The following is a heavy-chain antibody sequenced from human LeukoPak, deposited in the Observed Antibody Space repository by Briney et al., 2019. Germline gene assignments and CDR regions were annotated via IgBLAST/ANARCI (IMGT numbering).Heavy chain of an antibody. CDR2: INPNSGGT. J-gene: IGHJ5*02. CDR3: ARDPRLYSSSWYEWGLNWFDP. D-gene: IGHD6-13*01. V-gene: IGHV1-2*02. Sequence: GASVKVSCKASGYTFTGYYMHWVRQAPGQGLEWMGWINPNSGGTNYAQKFRGRVTMTRDTSISTAYMELSRLRSDDTAVYYCARDPRLYSSSWYEWGLNWFDPWGRGTLVTVSS. CDR1: GYTFTGYY.